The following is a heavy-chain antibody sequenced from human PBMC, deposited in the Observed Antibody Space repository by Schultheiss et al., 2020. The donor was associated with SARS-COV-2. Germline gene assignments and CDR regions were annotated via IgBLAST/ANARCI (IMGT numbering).Heavy chain of an antibody. CDR3: ARTGIAARRGFDY. Sequence: SQTLSLTCTVSGGSISSGGYYWSWIRQHPGKGLEWIGYIYYSGSTNYNPSLKSRVTISVDTSKNQFSLKLSSVTAADTAVYYCARTGIAARRGFDYWGQGTLVTVSS. D-gene: IGHD6-6*01. CDR2: IYYSGST. J-gene: IGHJ4*02. V-gene: IGHV4-31*03. CDR1: GGSISSGGYY.